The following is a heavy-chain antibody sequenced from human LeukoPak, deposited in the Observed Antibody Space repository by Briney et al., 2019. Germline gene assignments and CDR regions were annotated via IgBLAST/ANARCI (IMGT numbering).Heavy chain of an antibody. D-gene: IGHD4-23*01. CDR1: GGSFSGYY. CDR3: ARVPDYGGHRVGYYFDY. CDR2: INHSGST. J-gene: IGHJ4*02. Sequence: SETLSLTCAVYGGSFSGYYWSWIRQPPGKGLEWIGEINHSGSTNYNPSLKSRVTISVDTSKNQFSLKLSSVTAADTAVYYCARVPDYGGHRVGYYFDYWGQGTLVTVSS. V-gene: IGHV4-34*01.